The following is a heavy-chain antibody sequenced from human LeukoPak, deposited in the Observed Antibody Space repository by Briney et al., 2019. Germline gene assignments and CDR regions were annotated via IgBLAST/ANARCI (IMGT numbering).Heavy chain of an antibody. J-gene: IGHJ3*02. D-gene: IGHD4-17*01. CDR2: IYYSGST. CDR3: ARVVTTPASAFDI. V-gene: IGHV4-59*01. CDR1: GGSFSGYY. Sequence: PSETLSLTCAVYGGSFSGYYWSWIRQPPGKGLEWIGYIYYSGSTNYNPSLKSRVTISVDTSKNQFSLKLSSVTAADTAVYYCARVVTTPASAFDIWGQGTMVTVSS.